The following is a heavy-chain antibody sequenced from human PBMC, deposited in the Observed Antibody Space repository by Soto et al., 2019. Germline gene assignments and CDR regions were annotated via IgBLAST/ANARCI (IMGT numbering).Heavy chain of an antibody. Sequence: QVQLVQSGAEVKKPGSSVKVSCKTSGGTFSSYAINWVRQGPGQGLEWMGGIIPIFGTANYAQKFQGRITITADKSTNXXYMELRSLRSDDTAVYYCASSPPPTVTMYSRFFDLWGRGTLVTVSS. CDR1: GGTFSSYA. J-gene: IGHJ2*01. D-gene: IGHD4-17*01. V-gene: IGHV1-69*14. CDR3: ASSPPPTVTMYSRFFDL. CDR2: IIPIFGTA.